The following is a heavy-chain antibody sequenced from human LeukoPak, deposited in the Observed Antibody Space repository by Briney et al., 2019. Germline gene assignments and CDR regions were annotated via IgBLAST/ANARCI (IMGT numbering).Heavy chain of an antibody. J-gene: IGHJ4*02. V-gene: IGHV1-69*13. CDR1: GGTFSSYA. Sequence: GASVKVSRKASGGTFSSYAISWVRQAPGQGLEWMGGIIPIFGTANYAQKFQGRVTITADESTSTAYMELSSLRSEDTAVYYCARCSGDSSGYYSNWGQGTLVTVSS. CDR2: IIPIFGTA. CDR3: ARCSGDSSGYYSN. D-gene: IGHD3-22*01.